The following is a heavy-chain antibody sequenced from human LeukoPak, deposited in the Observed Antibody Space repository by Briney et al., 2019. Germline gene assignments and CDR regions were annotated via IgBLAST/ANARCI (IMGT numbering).Heavy chain of an antibody. CDR1: GFTFSSSA. CDR3: VREDTPATANY. D-gene: IGHD2-21*02. CDR2: ISNNGGYT. Sequence: GGSLRLSCAASGFTFSSSAMSWVRQAPGKGLEWVSAISNNGGYTYYADSVTGRFTISRDNSKDTLFLQMHSLRRGDTAVYYCVREDTPATANYWGQGTLVTISS. J-gene: IGHJ4*02. V-gene: IGHV3-23*01.